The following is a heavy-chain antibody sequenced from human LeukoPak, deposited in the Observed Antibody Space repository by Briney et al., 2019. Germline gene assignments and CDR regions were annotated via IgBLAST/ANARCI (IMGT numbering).Heavy chain of an antibody. V-gene: IGHV1-46*01. D-gene: IGHD6-19*01. CDR1: GYTFTSYY. Sequence: ASVKVSCKASGYTFTSYYMHWVRQAPGQGLEWMGIINPSGGSTSYAQKFQGRVTMTRDTSTSTVYMELSSLRSEDTAVYYCGKLGIPGIAVAGGRYYFDYWGQGTLVTVSS. J-gene: IGHJ4*02. CDR2: INPSGGST. CDR3: GKLGIPGIAVAGGRYYFDY.